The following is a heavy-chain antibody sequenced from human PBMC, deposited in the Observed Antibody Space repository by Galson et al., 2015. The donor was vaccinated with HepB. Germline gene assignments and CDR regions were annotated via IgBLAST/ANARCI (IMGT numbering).Heavy chain of an antibody. CDR1: GFTFSSYA. Sequence: SLRLSCAASGFTFSSYAMHWVRQAPGKGLEWVAVISYDGSNKYYADSVKGRFTISRDNSKNTLYLQMNSLRAEDTAVYYCARDRLRSGWYVYYYYGMDVWGQGTTVTVSS. J-gene: IGHJ6*02. V-gene: IGHV3-30*04. D-gene: IGHD6-19*01. CDR3: ARDRLRSGWYVYYYYGMDV. CDR2: ISYDGSNK.